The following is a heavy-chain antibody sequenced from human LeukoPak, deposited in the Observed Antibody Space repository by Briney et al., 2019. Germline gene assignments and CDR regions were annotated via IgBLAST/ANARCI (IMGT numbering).Heavy chain of an antibody. CDR3: ARVGGIAVADHFDY. D-gene: IGHD6-19*01. CDR2: VYPDNSDT. V-gene: IGHV5-51*01. J-gene: IGHJ4*02. Sequence: GESLKISCKGSGYSFSGYWIGWVRQMPGKGLEWMMIVYPDNSDTRYSPSFQGQVTISADKSITTAYLHWSSLKASATAMYYCARVGGIAVADHFDYWGQGTLVTVSS. CDR1: GYSFSGYW.